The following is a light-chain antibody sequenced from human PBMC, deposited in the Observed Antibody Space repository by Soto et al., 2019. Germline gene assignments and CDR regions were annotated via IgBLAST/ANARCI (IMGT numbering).Light chain of an antibody. J-gene: IGKJ1*01. CDR3: QQYGSSPRT. CDR2: GAS. V-gene: IGKV3-20*01. Sequence: WTQSPGTLSFSPVPRAFLSCRVSQSVSSSYLAWYQQKHGQAPRPIIYGASSRATGVPDRFSGSGSGTDFTLTIIRLEPEDFAVYYCQQYGSSPRTFGQGTKVDI. CDR1: QSVSSSY.